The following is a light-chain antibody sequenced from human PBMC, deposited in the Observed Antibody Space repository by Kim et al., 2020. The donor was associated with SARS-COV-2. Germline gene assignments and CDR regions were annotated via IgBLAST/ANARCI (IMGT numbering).Light chain of an antibody. V-gene: IGLV1-47*01. J-gene: IGLJ2*01. CDR3: AAWDNSLNGKM. CDR2: RND. CDR1: NSNIGSSY. Sequence: GQSVTISCSGSNSNIGSSYVYWYQQLPGTTPKLLIYRNDQRPSGVPDRFSGSKSGTSASLAISGLRSEDEADYYCAAWDNSLNGKMIGGGTQLTVL.